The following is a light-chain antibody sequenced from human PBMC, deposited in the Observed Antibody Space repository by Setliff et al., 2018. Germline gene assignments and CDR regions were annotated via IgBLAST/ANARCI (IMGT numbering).Light chain of an antibody. CDR3: GSFSSTTTFYV. CDR1: SSDVGGYNY. V-gene: IGLV2-14*01. J-gene: IGLJ1*01. CDR2: EVF. Sequence: QSALAQPASVSGSPGQSITISCTGTSSDVGGYNYVSWYQHHPGKAPKLIIYEVFHRPSGVPVRFSGSKSGTTASLTISGLQAEDEADYFCGSFSSTTTFYVFGPGTKVTVL.